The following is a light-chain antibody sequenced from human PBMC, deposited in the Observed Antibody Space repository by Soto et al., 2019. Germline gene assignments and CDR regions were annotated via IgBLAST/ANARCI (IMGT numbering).Light chain of an antibody. CDR3: QSYDRSYNYV. Sequence: QSVLTQPPSVSGAPGQRVTLTCTGSSSKIGSGYDVHWYQQLPGTAPKLLIYGNSNRPSGVPDRFSGSKSGTSASLAITGLQAEDEAVYYCQSYDRSYNYVFGTGTKLTVL. J-gene: IGLJ1*01. CDR1: SSKIGSGYD. CDR2: GNS. V-gene: IGLV1-40*01.